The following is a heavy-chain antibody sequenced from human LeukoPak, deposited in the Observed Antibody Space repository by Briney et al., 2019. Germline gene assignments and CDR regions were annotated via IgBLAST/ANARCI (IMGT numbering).Heavy chain of an antibody. D-gene: IGHD7-27*01. CDR1: GYTLTGYY. Sequence: GASVKVSCKASGYTLTGYYMHWVRQAPGQGLEWMGWINPNSGDTNCAQRFQGRVTMTRDTSITTAYMELSRLRSDDTAVYYCATLRTGDLDYWGQGTLVTVSS. V-gene: IGHV1-2*02. CDR3: ATLRTGDLDY. CDR2: INPNSGDT. J-gene: IGHJ4*02.